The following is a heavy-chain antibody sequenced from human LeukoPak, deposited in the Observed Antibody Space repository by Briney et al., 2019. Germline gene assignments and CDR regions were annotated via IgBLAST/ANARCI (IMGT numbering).Heavy chain of an antibody. Sequence: ASVKVSCKASGYTFTGYYMHWVRQATGQGLEWMGWMNPNSGNTGYAQKFQGRVTMTRNTSISTAYMELSSLRSEDTAVYYCAREAHYYDSSGYYFERDYWGQGTLVTVSS. J-gene: IGHJ4*02. CDR1: GYTFTGYY. V-gene: IGHV1-8*02. CDR2: MNPNSGNT. CDR3: AREAHYYDSSGYYFERDY. D-gene: IGHD3-22*01.